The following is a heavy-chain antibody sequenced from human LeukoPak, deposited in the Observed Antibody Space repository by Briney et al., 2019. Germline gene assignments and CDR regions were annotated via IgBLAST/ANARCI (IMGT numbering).Heavy chain of an antibody. D-gene: IGHD4-17*01. J-gene: IGHJ6*04. CDR3: ASAYGDYTSDIYYYGMDV. CDR1: GGTFSSYA. CDR2: IIPIVGTA. Sequence: GSSVKVSCKASGGTFSSYAISWVRQAPGQGLEWMGGIIPIVGTANYAQKFQGRVTITADESTSTAYMELSSLRSEDTAVYYCASAYGDYTSDIYYYGMDVWGKGTTVTVSS. V-gene: IGHV1-69*01.